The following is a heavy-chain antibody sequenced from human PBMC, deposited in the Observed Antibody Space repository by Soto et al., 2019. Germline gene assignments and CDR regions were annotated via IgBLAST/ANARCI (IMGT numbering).Heavy chain of an antibody. D-gene: IGHD3-22*01. CDR2: ISYDGSNK. Sequence: GWSLRLSCAASGFTFISYGMHWVRQAPGKGLEWVAVISYDGSNKYYADSVKGRFTISRDNSKNTLYLQMNSLRAEDTAVYYCAKDKKGLLPRGPVDYWGQGTLVTVSS. CDR3: AKDKKGLLPRGPVDY. J-gene: IGHJ4*02. CDR1: GFTFISYG. V-gene: IGHV3-30*18.